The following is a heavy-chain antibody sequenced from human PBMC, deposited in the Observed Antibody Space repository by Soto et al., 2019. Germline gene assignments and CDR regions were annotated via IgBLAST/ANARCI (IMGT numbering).Heavy chain of an antibody. D-gene: IGHD5-12*01. Sequence: PSETLSLTCTVSGGSISSRSYYWGWISQPPGKGLEWIGSIYYSGSTYYNPSLKSRVTISVDTSKNQFSLKLSSVTAADTAVYYCARHIVATIFFDYWGQGTLVTVSS. CDR1: GGSISSRSYY. J-gene: IGHJ4*02. CDR2: IYYSGST. CDR3: ARHIVATIFFDY. V-gene: IGHV4-39*01.